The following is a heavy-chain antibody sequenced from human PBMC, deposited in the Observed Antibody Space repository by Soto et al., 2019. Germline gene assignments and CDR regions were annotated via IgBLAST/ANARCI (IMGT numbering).Heavy chain of an antibody. CDR3: ARGPRYDFWSGYYSDSFDY. D-gene: IGHD3-3*01. CDR1: GYTFTSYD. Sequence: ASVKVSCKASGYTFTSYDINWVRQATGQGLEWMGWMNPNSGNTGYAQKFQGRVTMTRNTSISTAYMEQSSLRSEDTAVYYFARGPRYDFWSGYYSDSFDYWGQGTLVTVSS. CDR2: MNPNSGNT. J-gene: IGHJ4*02. V-gene: IGHV1-8*01.